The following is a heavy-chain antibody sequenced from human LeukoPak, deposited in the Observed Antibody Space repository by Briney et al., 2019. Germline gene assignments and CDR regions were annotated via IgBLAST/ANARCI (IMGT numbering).Heavy chain of an antibody. CDR3: ASRYGSIGDYYFDY. J-gene: IGHJ4*02. Sequence: GESLEISCKGSGCIFTSYWIGWVRQMPGKGLEWMGIIYPGDSDTRYSPSFQGQVTISADKSISTAYLQWSILKASDTAMYYCASRYGSIGDYYFDYWGQGTLVTVSS. CDR1: GCIFTSYW. V-gene: IGHV5-51*01. CDR2: IYPGDSDT. D-gene: IGHD3-22*01.